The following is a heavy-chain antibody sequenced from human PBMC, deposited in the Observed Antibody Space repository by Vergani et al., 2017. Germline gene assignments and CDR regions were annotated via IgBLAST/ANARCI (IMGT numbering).Heavy chain of an antibody. CDR1: GFTFSSYA. Sequence: QVQLVESGGGVVQPGRSLRLSCAASGFTFSSYAMHWVRQAPGKGLEWVAVISYDGSNKYYADSVKGRFTISRDNSKNTLYLQMNSLRAEDTAVYYCARDQWDIVVVPAAIRYYYYMDVWGKGTTVTVSS. CDR3: ARDQWDIVVVPAAIRYYYYMDV. V-gene: IGHV3-30-3*01. D-gene: IGHD2-2*01. CDR2: ISYDGSNK. J-gene: IGHJ6*03.